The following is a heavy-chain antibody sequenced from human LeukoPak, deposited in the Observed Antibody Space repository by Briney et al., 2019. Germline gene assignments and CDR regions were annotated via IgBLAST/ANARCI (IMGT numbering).Heavy chain of an antibody. J-gene: IGHJ4*02. Sequence: HPSETLSLTCTVSGGSISSYYWSWIRQPPGKGLEWIGYIYHTGSTSYNPSLKGRVTISVDTSKNQFSLKLSSVTAADTAVYYCARGWFGELVFDYWGQGTLVTVSS. D-gene: IGHD3-10*01. CDR2: IYHTGST. CDR1: GGSISSYY. V-gene: IGHV4-59*01. CDR3: ARGWFGELVFDY.